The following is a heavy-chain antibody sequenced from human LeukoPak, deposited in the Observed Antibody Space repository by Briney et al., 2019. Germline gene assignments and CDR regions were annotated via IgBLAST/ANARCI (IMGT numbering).Heavy chain of an antibody. Sequence: PGRSLRLSCAASGFTFDDFAMHWVRQAPGKGLEWVSGISWNSGSRGYADSVKGRFTISRDNAKNLLYLQVNSLRAEDTAVYYCAKDNGGYNYVYYFDYWGQGTLVTVSS. CDR1: GFTFDDFA. J-gene: IGHJ4*02. V-gene: IGHV3-9*01. CDR2: ISWNSGSR. CDR3: AKDNGGYNYVYYFDY. D-gene: IGHD5-24*01.